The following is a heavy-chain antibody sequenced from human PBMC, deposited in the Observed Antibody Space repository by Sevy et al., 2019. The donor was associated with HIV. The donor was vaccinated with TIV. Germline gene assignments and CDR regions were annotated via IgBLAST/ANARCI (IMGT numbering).Heavy chain of an antibody. CDR2: IYYSGST. CDR3: ARQVIAPLDIVATITYYYYGMDV. Sequence: SETLSLTCTVSSGSISNSSYYWGWIRQPPGKGLEWIGTIYYSGSTYYNPSLKSRVTISVDTSKNQFSLKLSSVTAADTAVYYCARQVIAPLDIVATITYYYYGMDVWGHGTTVTVSS. V-gene: IGHV4-39*01. D-gene: IGHD5-12*01. J-gene: IGHJ6*02. CDR1: SGSISNSSYY.